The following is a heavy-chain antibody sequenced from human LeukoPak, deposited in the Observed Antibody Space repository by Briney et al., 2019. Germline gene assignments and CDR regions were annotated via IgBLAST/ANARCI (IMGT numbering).Heavy chain of an antibody. Sequence: SVKVSCKASGGTFSSYAISWVRQAPGQGLEWMGGIIPIFGTVNYAQKFQGRVTITADESTSTAYMELSSLRSEDTAVYYCASNYDILTGYPFDYWGQGTLVTVSS. CDR1: GGTFSSYA. CDR2: IIPIFGTV. V-gene: IGHV1-69*01. J-gene: IGHJ4*02. CDR3: ASNYDILTGYPFDY. D-gene: IGHD3-9*01.